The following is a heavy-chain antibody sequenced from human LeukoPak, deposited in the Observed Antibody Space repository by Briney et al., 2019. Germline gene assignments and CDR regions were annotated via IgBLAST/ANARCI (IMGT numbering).Heavy chain of an antibody. J-gene: IGHJ4*02. CDR1: GGTFSSYA. CDR2: IIPILGIA. D-gene: IGHD2-2*01. Sequence: SVKVTCKASGGTFSSYAISWVRQAPGQGLELMGSIIPILGIANYAQKFQGRVTITADKSTSTAYMELSSLRSEDTAVYYCARVRYCSSTSCYADVDYWGQGTLVTVSS. CDR3: ARVRYCSSTSCYADVDY. V-gene: IGHV1-69*04.